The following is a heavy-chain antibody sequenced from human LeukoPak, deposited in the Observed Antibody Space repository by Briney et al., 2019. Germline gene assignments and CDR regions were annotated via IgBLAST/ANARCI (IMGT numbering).Heavy chain of an antibody. D-gene: IGHD6-6*01. J-gene: IGHJ4*02. CDR1: GFTFDDYA. Sequence: PGGSLRLSCAASGFTFDDYAMHWVRQAPGKGLEWVSIISSDGGSTYYADSVKGRFTISRDNSKNSLYLQMNSLRAEDTALYYCAKDMGEAARPHNHFDYWGQGTLGTVSS. V-gene: IGHV3-43D*03. CDR3: AKDMGEAARPHNHFDY. CDR2: ISSDGGST.